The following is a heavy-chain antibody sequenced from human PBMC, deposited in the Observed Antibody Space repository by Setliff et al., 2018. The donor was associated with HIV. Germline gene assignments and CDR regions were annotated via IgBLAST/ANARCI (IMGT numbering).Heavy chain of an antibody. D-gene: IGHD6-25*01. CDR2: IIPSGST. CDR3: ARDKRASFDGLDV. V-gene: IGHV4-34*12. Sequence: PSETLSLTCAVYGGSFSGYYWSWIRQPPGKGLKWIGVIIPSGSTNYNPSLKSRVTISVDTSKNQFSLKLSSVTAADTAVYYCARDKRASFDGLDVWGQGTTVTVSS. J-gene: IGHJ6*02. CDR1: GGSFSGYY.